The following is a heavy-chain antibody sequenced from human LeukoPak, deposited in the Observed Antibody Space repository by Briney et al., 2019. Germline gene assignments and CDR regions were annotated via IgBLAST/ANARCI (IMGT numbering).Heavy chain of an antibody. V-gene: IGHV4-34*01. CDR1: NGSFSFHF. Sequence: SETLTLTCDVYNGSFSFHFWSWIRQPPGKGLEWIGEINHSGSTNYNPSLKSRVTISVDTSKNQFSLKLSSVTAADTAVYYCARRTGIAAAGTGYYYYYYYMDVWGKGTTVTISS. D-gene: IGHD6-13*01. J-gene: IGHJ6*03. CDR3: ARRTGIAAAGTGYYYYYYYMDV. CDR2: INHSGST.